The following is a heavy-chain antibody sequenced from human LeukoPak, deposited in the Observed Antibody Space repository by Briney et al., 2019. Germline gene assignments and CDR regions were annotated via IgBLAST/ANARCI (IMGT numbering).Heavy chain of an antibody. CDR3: ARDSQAVWFGELLYNWFDP. Sequence: SETLSLTCTVSGGSISSGSYYWSWIRQPAGKGLEWIGRIYTSGSTNYNPSLKSRVTISVDTSKNQFSLKLSSVTAADTAVYYCARDSQAVWFGELLYNWFDPWGQGTLVTVSS. CDR2: IYTSGST. D-gene: IGHD3-10*01. CDR1: GGSISSGSYY. J-gene: IGHJ5*02. V-gene: IGHV4-61*02.